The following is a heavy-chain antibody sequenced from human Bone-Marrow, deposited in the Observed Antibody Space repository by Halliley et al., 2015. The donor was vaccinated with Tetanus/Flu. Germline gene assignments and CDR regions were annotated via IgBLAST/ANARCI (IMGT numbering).Heavy chain of an antibody. V-gene: IGHV3-74*03. CDR3: ATPGPGGYFLNLGH. CDR2: MKGDGTTT. J-gene: IGHJ4*02. Sequence: WVARMKGDGTTTTYADSVRGRFIISRDSARKTLYLQMNSLGVEDTAVYYCATPGPGGYFLNLGHWGRGTLVTVAS. D-gene: IGHD5-12*01.